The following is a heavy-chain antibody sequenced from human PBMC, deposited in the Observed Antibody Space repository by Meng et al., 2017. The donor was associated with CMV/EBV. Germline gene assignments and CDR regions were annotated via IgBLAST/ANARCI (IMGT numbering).Heavy chain of an antibody. Sequence: SGPTLVKPTQTLTLTCTFSGFSLSASGVGVGWIRQPPGKALEWLALIYWNDDKRYSPSLKSRLTITKDTSKNQVVLTMTNMDPVDTATYYCAHSSTYYYYYGMDVWGQGTTVTVSS. CDR3: AHSSTYYYYYGMDV. J-gene: IGHJ6*02. V-gene: IGHV2-5*01. CDR1: GFSLSASGVG. CDR2: IYWNDDK.